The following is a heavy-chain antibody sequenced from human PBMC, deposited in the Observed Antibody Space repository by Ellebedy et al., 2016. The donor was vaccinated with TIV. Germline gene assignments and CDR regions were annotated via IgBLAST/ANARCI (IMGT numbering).Heavy chain of an antibody. CDR1: GFSFDDCA. J-gene: IGHJ4*02. Sequence: SLKISCAASGFSFDDCAMHWVRQPPGKGLEWVSGIRGDSAIIAYADSVKGRFTISRDNAKKSLFLEMNSLKSDETALYYCAKDYGRGYDLYLPDYWGQGTLVIVSS. D-gene: IGHD5-12*01. V-gene: IGHV3-9*01. CDR3: AKDYGRGYDLYLPDY. CDR2: IRGDSAII.